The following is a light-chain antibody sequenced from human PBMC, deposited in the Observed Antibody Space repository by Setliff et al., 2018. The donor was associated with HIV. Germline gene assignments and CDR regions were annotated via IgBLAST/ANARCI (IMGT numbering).Light chain of an antibody. J-gene: IGKJ4*01. CDR3: QKYNTAPST. CDR1: QDISNY. CDR2: DAS. V-gene: IGKV1-27*01. Sequence: IQMTQSPSSLSASVGDRVTITCRASQDISNYLAWYQQKPGKVPKLLVYDASTLQSGVPSRFSGSGSGTHFTLTISGLQPEDVATYYCQKYNTAPSTFGGGTKVDIK.